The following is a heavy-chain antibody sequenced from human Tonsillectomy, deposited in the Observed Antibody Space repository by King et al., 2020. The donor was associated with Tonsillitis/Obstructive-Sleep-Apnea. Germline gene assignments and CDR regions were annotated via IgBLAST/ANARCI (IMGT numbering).Heavy chain of an antibody. Sequence: VQLVESGAEVRKPGESLKISCKGSVYSFATYWIGWLRQVPGKGLEWMGIINPDDSDSRYNPSFQGQVTSSADKSNNTAYLQWSGLKASDTAMYYCARDIHGRAFAMWGQGTMVTVSS. CDR2: INPDDSDS. J-gene: IGHJ3*02. CDR1: VYSFATYW. CDR3: ARDIHGRAFAM. V-gene: IGHV5-51*01. D-gene: IGHD5-12*01.